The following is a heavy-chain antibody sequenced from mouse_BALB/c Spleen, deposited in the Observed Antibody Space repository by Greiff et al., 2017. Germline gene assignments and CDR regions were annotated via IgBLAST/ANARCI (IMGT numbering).Heavy chain of an antibody. J-gene: IGHJ4*01. Sequence: VQLQQSGAELVKPGASVKISCKASGYTFTDYNMDWVKQSHGKSLEWIGDINRNYDRTGYNQKLKGKATLTVNKSSNTAYMELRSLTSEDTAVYYCANRGVYYGSSPDAMDYWGQGTSVTVSS. CDR2: INRNYDRT. CDR3: ANRGVYYGSSPDAMDY. CDR1: GYTFTDYN. D-gene: IGHD1-1*01. V-gene: IGHV1-18*01.